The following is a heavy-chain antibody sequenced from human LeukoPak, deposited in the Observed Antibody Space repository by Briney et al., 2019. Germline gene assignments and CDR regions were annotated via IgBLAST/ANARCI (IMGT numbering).Heavy chain of an antibody. CDR1: GDSISSYY. CDR2: IYYSGST. J-gene: IGHJ5*02. CDR3: ARGSIAAAEGSHWFDP. V-gene: IGHV4-59*08. Sequence: PSETLSLTCTVSGDSISSYYWSWIRQPPGEGLEWIGYIYYSGSTKYSPSLKSRVTISVDTSKNQFSLKLSSVTAADTAVYYCARGSIAAAEGSHWFDPWGQGTLVTVSS. D-gene: IGHD6-13*01.